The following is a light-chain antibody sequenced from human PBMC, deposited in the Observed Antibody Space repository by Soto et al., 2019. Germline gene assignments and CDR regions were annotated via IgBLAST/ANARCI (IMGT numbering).Light chain of an antibody. CDR3: AAWDDSLNGWV. J-gene: IGLJ3*02. CDR1: SSNIGSNT. Sequence: QSVLTQPPSASGTPGQRVTISCSGSSSNIGSNTVNWYQQLPGTAPKVLIYSDNQRPSGVPDRFSGSKSGTSASLAISGLQSEDEPDYYCAAWDDSLNGWVFGGGTKVTVL. CDR2: SDN. V-gene: IGLV1-44*01.